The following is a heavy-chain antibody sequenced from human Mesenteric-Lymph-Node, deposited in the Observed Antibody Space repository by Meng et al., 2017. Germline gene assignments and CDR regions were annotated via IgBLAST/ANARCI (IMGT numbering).Heavy chain of an antibody. Sequence: GESLKISCAASGFTFSNYAVHWVRQAPGKGLEWVSVISGSGDTTHYADSVKGRFTISRDNSKNTLYLQMNSLGAEDTAMYYCARLGNYADFDYWGQGSLVTVSS. CDR2: ISGSGDTT. V-gene: IGHV3-23*01. D-gene: IGHD2-2*01. J-gene: IGHJ4*02. CDR3: ARLGNYADFDY. CDR1: GFTFSNYA.